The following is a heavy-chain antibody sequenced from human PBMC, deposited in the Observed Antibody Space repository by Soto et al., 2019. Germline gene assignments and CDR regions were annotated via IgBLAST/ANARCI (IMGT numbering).Heavy chain of an antibody. V-gene: IGHV3-23*01. Sequence: DVQVLESGGGLVQPGGSLRLSCAASGFTFNNYAMNWVRQAPGKGLEWVSGIIGDGSTTYYADSVKGRFTISRDNSKNTLFLQMNSLRAEDTALYYCARGKGLTVSSTNYWGQGALVTVSS. D-gene: IGHD2-2*01. J-gene: IGHJ4*02. CDR3: ARGKGLTVSSTNY. CDR1: GFTFNNYA. CDR2: IIGDGSTT.